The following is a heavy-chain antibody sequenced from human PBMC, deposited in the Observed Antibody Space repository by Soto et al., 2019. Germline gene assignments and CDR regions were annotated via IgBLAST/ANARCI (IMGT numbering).Heavy chain of an antibody. CDR1: GDSISSYY. D-gene: IGHD3-10*01. J-gene: IGHJ5*02. Sequence: QLQLQESGPGLVKPSETLSLTCTVSGDSISSYYCSWIRQPPGKGLEWIGYISYTGSTIYNPSLERRATISLDTSKNQVSLSLSSVTVAATAMYYCASVGELPVWFDPWGRGTLVTVSS. CDR2: ISYTGST. V-gene: IGHV4-59*13. CDR3: ASVGELPVWFDP.